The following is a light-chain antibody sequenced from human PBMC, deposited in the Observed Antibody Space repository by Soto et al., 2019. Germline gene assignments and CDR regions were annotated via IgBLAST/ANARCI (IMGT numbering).Light chain of an antibody. CDR3: SSYTNSLVV. Sequence: QSALTQPASVSGSPGQSITISCTETSSDGGVKNLVSWYQHHPGKAPKLMIYDVDYRPSGVSARFSGSKSGNTASLTISGLQAEDEADYYCSSYTNSLVVFGGGTKVTVL. CDR2: DVD. J-gene: IGLJ2*01. V-gene: IGLV2-14*03. CDR1: SSDGGVKNL.